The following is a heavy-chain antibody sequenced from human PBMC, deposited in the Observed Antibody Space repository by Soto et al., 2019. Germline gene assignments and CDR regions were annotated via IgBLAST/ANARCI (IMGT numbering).Heavy chain of an antibody. Sequence: GGSLRLSCAASGFTFSSYSMNWVRQAPGKGLEWVSSISSSSSYIYYADSVKGRFTISRDKAKNSLYLQMNSLRAEDTAVYYCARGAGYSSSWYPRQTAPDYWGQGTLVTVSS. J-gene: IGHJ4*02. V-gene: IGHV3-21*01. CDR1: GFTFSSYS. D-gene: IGHD6-13*01. CDR2: ISSSSSYI. CDR3: ARGAGYSSSWYPRQTAPDY.